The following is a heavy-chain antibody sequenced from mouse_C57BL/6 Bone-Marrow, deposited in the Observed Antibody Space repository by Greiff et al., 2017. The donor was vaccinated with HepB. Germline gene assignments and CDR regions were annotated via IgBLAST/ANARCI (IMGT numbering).Heavy chain of an antibody. CDR3: ARDLYYGAMDY. CDR2: SRNKANDYTT. J-gene: IGHJ4*01. Sequence: EVNVVESGGGLVQSGRSLRLSCATSGFTFSDFYMEWVRQAPGKGLEWIAASRNKANDYTTEYSASVKGRFIVSRDTSQSILYLQMNALRAEDTAIYYCARDLYYGAMDYWGQGTSVTVSS. V-gene: IGHV7-1*01. D-gene: IGHD2-1*01. CDR1: GFTFSDFY.